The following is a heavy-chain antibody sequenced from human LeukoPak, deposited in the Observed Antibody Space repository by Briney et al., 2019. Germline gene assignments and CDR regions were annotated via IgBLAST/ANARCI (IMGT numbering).Heavy chain of an antibody. Sequence: SETLSLTCTVSGGSISSNSYYWGWIRQPPGKGLEWIGSIHYSGSSYYNPSLRSRVTMSVDTSKNQFFLRLSSVTAADTAMYYCARGSGTYYVYNWFHPWGQGTLVTVSS. V-gene: IGHV4-39*07. CDR2: IHYSGSS. CDR3: ARGSGTYYVYNWFHP. CDR1: GGSISSNSYY. D-gene: IGHD3-10*01. J-gene: IGHJ5*02.